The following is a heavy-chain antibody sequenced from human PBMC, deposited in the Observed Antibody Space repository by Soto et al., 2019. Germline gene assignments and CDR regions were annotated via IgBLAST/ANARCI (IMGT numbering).Heavy chain of an antibody. V-gene: IGHV4-31*03. D-gene: IGHD3-22*01. CDR2: IYYSGST. CDR3: ASRTKYYYDSSGYYYDY. J-gene: IGHJ4*02. CDR1: GGSISRGGYY. Sequence: SETLSLTCTVSGGSISRGGYYWSWIRQHPGKGLEWIGYIYYSGSTYCNPSLKSRVTISVDTSKNQFSLKLSSVTAADTAVYYCASRTKYYYDSSGYYYDYWGQGTLVNVSS.